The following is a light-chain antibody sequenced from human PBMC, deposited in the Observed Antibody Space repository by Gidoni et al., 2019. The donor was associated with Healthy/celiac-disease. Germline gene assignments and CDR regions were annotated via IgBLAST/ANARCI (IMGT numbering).Light chain of an antibody. CDR1: QSISSW. Sequence: DLQISQSPSTLSASVGDRVTITCRASQSISSWLAWYQQKTGKAPKLLIYDASSLESGVPSRFSGSGSGTEFTLTISSLQPDDFATYYCQQYNSYWWTFGQGTKVEIK. V-gene: IGKV1-5*01. CDR2: DAS. J-gene: IGKJ1*01. CDR3: QQYNSYWWT.